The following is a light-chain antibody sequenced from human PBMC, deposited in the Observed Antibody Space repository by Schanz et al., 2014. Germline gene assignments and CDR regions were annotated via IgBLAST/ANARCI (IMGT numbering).Light chain of an antibody. CDR1: QTINTY. Sequence: IRMTQSPSSLSASVRDRVTITCRASQTINTYLNWYQQKPGRAPKLLIYGASSLQGGVPSRFSGSGSGTEFTLTISSLQPDDFATYYCQQYDSYSRTFGQGTKVEIK. J-gene: IGKJ1*01. V-gene: IGKV1-5*01. CDR2: GAS. CDR3: QQYDSYSRT.